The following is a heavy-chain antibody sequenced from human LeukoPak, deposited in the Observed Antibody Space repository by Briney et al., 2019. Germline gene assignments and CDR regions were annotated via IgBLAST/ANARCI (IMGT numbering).Heavy chain of an antibody. V-gene: IGHV3-43D*04. CDR3: ATGAHYYYGMDV. Sequence: GGSLRLSCAASGFTFDDYAMHWVRQAPGKGLEWVSLISWDGGSTYYADSVKGRFTISRDNSKNSLYLQMNSLRAEDTALYYCATGAHYYYGMDVWGKGTTVTVSS. CDR1: GFTFDDYA. J-gene: IGHJ6*04. CDR2: ISWDGGST. D-gene: IGHD3-10*01.